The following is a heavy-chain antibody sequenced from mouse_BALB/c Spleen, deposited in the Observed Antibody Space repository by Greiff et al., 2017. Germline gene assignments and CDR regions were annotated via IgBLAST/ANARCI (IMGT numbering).Heavy chain of an antibody. CDR3: AREYGNYGFAY. CDR2: ISSGSSTI. Sequence: DVMLVESGGGLVQPGGSRKLSCAASGFTFSSFGMHWVRQAPEKGLEWVAYISSGSSTIYYADTVKGRFTISRDNPKNTLFLQMTSLRSEDTAMYYCAREYGNYGFAYWGQGTLVTVSA. J-gene: IGHJ3*01. D-gene: IGHD2-10*02. V-gene: IGHV5-17*02. CDR1: GFTFSSFG.